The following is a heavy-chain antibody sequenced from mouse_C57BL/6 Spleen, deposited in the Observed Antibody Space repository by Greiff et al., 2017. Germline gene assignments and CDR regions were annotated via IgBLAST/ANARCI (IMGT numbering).Heavy chain of an antibody. D-gene: IGHD1-1*01. CDR1: GYTFPDYE. CDR2: IDPETGGT. CDR3: TRYYYGSSFYAMDY. Sequence: LKESGAELVRPGASVTLSCKASGYTFPDYEMLWVKQTPVHGLVWIGAIDPETGGTAYNQKCKGKAILTADKSSRTAYMELRSLTSEDSAVYDCTRYYYGSSFYAMDYWGQGTSVTVSS. J-gene: IGHJ4*01. V-gene: IGHV1-15*01.